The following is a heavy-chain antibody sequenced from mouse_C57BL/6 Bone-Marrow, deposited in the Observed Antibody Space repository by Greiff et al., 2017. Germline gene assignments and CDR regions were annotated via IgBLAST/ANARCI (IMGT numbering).Heavy chain of an antibody. D-gene: IGHD3-3*01. CDR3: TGCERVGFAY. CDR2: IRNKANNHAT. Sequence: EVQLVESGGGLVQPGGSMKLSCAASGFTFSDAWMDWVRQSTEKGLEWVALIRNKANNHATNYAETVKGRFTISRNDSKSIVYLRMNSVRPEDTGIYYWTGCERVGFAYWGQGTLVTVSA. CDR1: GFTFSDAW. J-gene: IGHJ3*01. V-gene: IGHV6-6*01.